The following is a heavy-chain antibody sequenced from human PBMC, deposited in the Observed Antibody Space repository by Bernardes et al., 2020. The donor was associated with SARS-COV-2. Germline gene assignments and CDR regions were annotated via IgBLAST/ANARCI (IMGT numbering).Heavy chain of an antibody. CDR2: ISYDGSNK. J-gene: IGHJ5*02. V-gene: IGHV3-30*01. CDR3: ARDRDCSSTSCYGDWFDP. Sequence: GGSLRLSCAASGFTFSSYAMHWVRQAPGKGLEWVAVISYDGSNKYYADSVKGRFTISRDNSKNTLYLQMNSLRAEDTAVYYCARDRDCSSTSCYGDWFDPWGQGTLVTVSS. D-gene: IGHD2-2*01. CDR1: GFTFSSYA.